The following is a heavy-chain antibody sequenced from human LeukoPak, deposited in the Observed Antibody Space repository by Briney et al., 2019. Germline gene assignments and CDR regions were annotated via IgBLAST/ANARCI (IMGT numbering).Heavy chain of an antibody. CDR3: ACAFDYSDSSGDFFE. Sequence: GRSLRLSCAASGFTFSSYAMHWVRQAPGKGLEWVAVISYDGSNKYYADSVKGRFTISRDNAKNSLYLQMNSLRAEDTAVYYCACAFDYSDSSGDFFEWGQGTLVTVSS. CDR1: GFTFSSYA. D-gene: IGHD3-22*01. CDR2: ISYDGSNK. J-gene: IGHJ4*02. V-gene: IGHV3-30-3*01.